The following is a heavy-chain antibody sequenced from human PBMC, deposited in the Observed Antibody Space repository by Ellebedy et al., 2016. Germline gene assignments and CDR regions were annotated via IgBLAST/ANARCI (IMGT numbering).Heavy chain of an antibody. J-gene: IGHJ3*02. Sequence: SETLSLTCAVSGYSISSSNWWGWIRQPPGKGLEWIGFIYYSGTTYYNPSLKSRGTMSVDTSKNQFSLKLSSVTAVDTAVYYCTLSTGGEAFDIWGQGTMVTVSS. CDR2: IYYSGTT. CDR3: TLSTGGEAFDI. V-gene: IGHV4-28*01. CDR1: GYSISSSNW. D-gene: IGHD2-8*02.